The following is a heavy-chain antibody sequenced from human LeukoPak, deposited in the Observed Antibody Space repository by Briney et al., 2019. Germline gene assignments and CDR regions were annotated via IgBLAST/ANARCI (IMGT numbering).Heavy chain of an antibody. V-gene: IGHV3-30-3*01. CDR2: ISYDGSNK. J-gene: IGHJ4*02. CDR1: GFTFSSYA. CDR3: ARGSGYCSSTSCYVDLTHIMHYFDY. Sequence: GGSLRLSCAASGFTFSSYAMHWVRQAPGKGLEWVAVISYDGSNKYYADSVKGRFTISRDNSKNTLYLQMNSLRAEDTAVYYCARGSGYCSSTSCYVDLTHIMHYFDYWGQGTLVTVSS. D-gene: IGHD2-2*01.